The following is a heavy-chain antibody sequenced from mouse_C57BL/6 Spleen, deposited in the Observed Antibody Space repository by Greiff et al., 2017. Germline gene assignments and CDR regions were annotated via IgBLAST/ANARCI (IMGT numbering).Heavy chain of an antibody. CDR3: ARRAYGSSYGYFDV. J-gene: IGHJ1*03. CDR2: INPNNGGT. Sequence: DVKLQESGPELVKPGASVKIPCKASGYTFTDYNMDWVKQTHGKSLEWIGDINPNNGGTISNQKLKGKATLTVDKSSSTAYMELRSLTSEDTAVYYCARRAYGSSYGYFDVWGTGTTVTVSS. CDR1: GYTFTDYN. D-gene: IGHD1-1*01. V-gene: IGHV1-18*01.